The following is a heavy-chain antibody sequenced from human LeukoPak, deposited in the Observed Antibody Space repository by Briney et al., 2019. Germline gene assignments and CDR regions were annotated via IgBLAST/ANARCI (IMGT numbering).Heavy chain of an antibody. J-gene: IGHJ4*02. CDR3: TKAAGFMVRGVISDY. D-gene: IGHD3-10*01. CDR2: ISGSSSST. Sequence: GGSLRLSCAASGFTFSNYGMSWVRQAPGMGLEWVSAISGSSSSTYYADSVKGRFTISRDNSKNTLYLQMNSLRAEDTAVYYCTKAAGFMVRGVISDYWGQGTLVTVSS. CDR1: GFTFSNYG. V-gene: IGHV3-23*01.